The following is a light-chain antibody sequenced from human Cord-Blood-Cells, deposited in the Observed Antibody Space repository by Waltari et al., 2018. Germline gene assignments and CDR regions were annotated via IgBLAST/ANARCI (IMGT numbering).Light chain of an antibody. Sequence: QSALTQPRSVSGSPGQSVTIPCTGTSRDVGGYNYVSWNQQHPGKAPKLMIYDVSKRPSGVPDRFSGSKSGNTASLTISGLQAEDEADYYCCSYAGSYTYVFGTGTKVTVL. CDR2: DVS. CDR1: SRDVGGYNY. J-gene: IGLJ1*01. V-gene: IGLV2-11*01. CDR3: CSYAGSYTYV.